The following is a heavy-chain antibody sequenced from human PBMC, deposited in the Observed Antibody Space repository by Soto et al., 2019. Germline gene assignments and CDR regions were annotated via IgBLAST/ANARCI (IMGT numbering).Heavy chain of an antibody. Sequence: GGSLRLSCAASGFIFRNYGMHWVRQAPGMGLEWVAVISDDGSYQYYADSVQGRFTVSRDNSKNTLYLQMNSLRTEDTAVYYCAKAGGRRWTPFDPWGQGTQVTVSS. J-gene: IGHJ5*02. CDR1: GFIFRNYG. D-gene: IGHD1-26*01. CDR3: AKAGGRRWTPFDP. V-gene: IGHV3-30*18. CDR2: ISDDGSYQ.